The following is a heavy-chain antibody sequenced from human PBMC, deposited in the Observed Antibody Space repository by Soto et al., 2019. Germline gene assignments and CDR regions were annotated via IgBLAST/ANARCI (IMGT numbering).Heavy chain of an antibody. CDR2: ISYDGSNK. D-gene: IGHD6-13*01. V-gene: IGHV3-30*18. J-gene: IGHJ6*02. Sequence: PGGSLRLSCAASGFTFSSYGMHWVRQAPGKGLEWVAVISYDGSNKYYADSVKGRFTISRDNSKNTLYLQMNSLRAEDTAVYYCAKDKGQKLDYYYYYGMDVWGQGTTVPV. CDR3: AKDKGQKLDYYYYYGMDV. CDR1: GFTFSSYG.